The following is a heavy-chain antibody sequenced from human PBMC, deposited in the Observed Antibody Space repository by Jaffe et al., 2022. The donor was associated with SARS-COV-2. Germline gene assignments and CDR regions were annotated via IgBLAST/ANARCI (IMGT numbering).Heavy chain of an antibody. D-gene: IGHD2-8*01. CDR2: ISGSGGST. CDR3: ATSGRCNNPVCYPRGLFDY. J-gene: IGHJ4*02. CDR1: GFTFSSYA. Sequence: EVQLLESGGGLVQPGGSLRLSCAASGFTFSSYAMSWVRQAPGKGLEWVSAISGSGGSTYYADSVKGRFTISRDNSKNTLYLQMNSLRAEDTAVYYCATSGRCNNPVCYPRGLFDYWGQGTLVTVSS. V-gene: IGHV3-23*01.